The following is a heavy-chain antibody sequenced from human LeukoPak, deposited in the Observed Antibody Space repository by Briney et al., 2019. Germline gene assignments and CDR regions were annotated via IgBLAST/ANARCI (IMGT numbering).Heavy chain of an antibody. CDR1: GFTFSSYE. J-gene: IGHJ4*02. V-gene: IGHV3-7*05. CDR3: ARVGQWLALDY. D-gene: IGHD6-19*01. CDR2: IKQDGSEK. Sequence: GGSLRLSCAASGFTFSSYEMNWVRQAPGKGLEWVANIKQDGSEKHYVDSVKGRFTISRDNAKNSLYLQMNSLRAEDTAVYYCARVGQWLALDYWGQGTLVTVSS.